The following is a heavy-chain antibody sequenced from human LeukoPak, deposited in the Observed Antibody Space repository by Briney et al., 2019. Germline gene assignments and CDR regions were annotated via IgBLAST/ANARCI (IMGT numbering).Heavy chain of an antibody. V-gene: IGHV3-74*01. D-gene: IGHD2-2*01. Sequence: PGGSLRLSCAASGFTFSRHWMHWVRQAPGKGLVWISRINSDASDTNYADFVKGRFTISRDNAKNTVYLQINSLRDEDTAVYYCARICSSTDCLIPDWGQGILVTVSS. J-gene: IGHJ4*02. CDR2: INSDASDT. CDR3: ARICSSTDCLIPD. CDR1: GFTFSRHW.